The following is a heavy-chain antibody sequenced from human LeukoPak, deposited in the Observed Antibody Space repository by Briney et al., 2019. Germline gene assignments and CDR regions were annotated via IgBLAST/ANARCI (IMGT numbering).Heavy chain of an antibody. CDR1: GFAFSSNA. D-gene: IGHD6-19*01. Sequence: PGGSLRLSCAASGFAFSSNAMHWVRQAPGKGLEWVAVISYDGSNKYYADSVKGRFTISRDNSKNTLYLQMNSLRAEDTAVYYCAREGYSSGWYYFDYWGQGTLVTVSS. V-gene: IGHV3-30*04. J-gene: IGHJ4*02. CDR3: AREGYSSGWYYFDY. CDR2: ISYDGSNK.